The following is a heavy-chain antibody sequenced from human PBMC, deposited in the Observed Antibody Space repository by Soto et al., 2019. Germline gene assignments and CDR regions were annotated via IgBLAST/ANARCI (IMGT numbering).Heavy chain of an antibody. Sequence: QVQLQESGPGLVNPSQTLSLTCSVSGASIGSSIYYWTWIRQHSGKGLEWIGHIYNTGSAHYNSSLKSRVTISIDTSRDQFSLHLTSVPVADTAVYYCARARPYEYEIIWGQGTLVTVSS. J-gene: IGHJ4*02. CDR3: ARARPYEYEII. V-gene: IGHV4-31*03. CDR2: IYNTGSA. D-gene: IGHD3-16*01. CDR1: GASIGSSIYY.